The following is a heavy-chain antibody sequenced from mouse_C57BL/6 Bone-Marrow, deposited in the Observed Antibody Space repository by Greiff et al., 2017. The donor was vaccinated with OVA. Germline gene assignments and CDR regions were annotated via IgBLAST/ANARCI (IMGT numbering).Heavy chain of an antibody. J-gene: IGHJ3*01. CDR1: GFSLTSYG. D-gene: IGHD3-1*01. CDR2: IWRGGST. Sequence: VKLQESGPGLVQPSQSLSITCTVSGFSLTSYGVHWVRQSPGKGLEWLGVIWRGGSTDYNAAFMSRLNITKDNSKSQVFFKMNSLQADDTAIYYCAKGTREAWFAYWGQGTLVTVSA. CDR3: AKGTREAWFAY. V-gene: IGHV2-5*01.